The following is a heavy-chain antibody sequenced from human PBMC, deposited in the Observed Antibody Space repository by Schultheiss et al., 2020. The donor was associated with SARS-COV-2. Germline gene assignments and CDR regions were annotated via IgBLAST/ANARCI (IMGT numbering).Heavy chain of an antibody. V-gene: IGHV4-59*01. CDR1: GGSINNYY. J-gene: IGHJ2*01. D-gene: IGHD3-3*01. Sequence: SETLSLTCSVSGGSINNYYWSWIRQPPGKGLEWIGYIYHTGSTYYNPSLNNRVAISVDTSKNQFSLKLSSVTAADTAVYYCARRTYYDFWSGQTDWYFDLWGRGTLVTVSS. CDR3: ARRTYYDFWSGQTDWYFDL. CDR2: IYHTGST.